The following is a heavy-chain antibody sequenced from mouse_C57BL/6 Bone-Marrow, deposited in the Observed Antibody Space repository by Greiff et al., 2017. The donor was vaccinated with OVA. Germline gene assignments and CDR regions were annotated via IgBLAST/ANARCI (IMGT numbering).Heavy chain of an antibody. CDR3: ARNGITTVPYWYFDV. J-gene: IGHJ1*03. Sequence: QVQLKQPGAELVMPGASVKLSCKASGYTFTSYWMHWVKQRPGQGLEWIGEIDPSDSYTNYNQKFKGKSTLTVDKSSSTAYMQLSSLTSEDSAVYYCARNGITTVPYWYFDVWGTGTTVTVSS. V-gene: IGHV1-69*01. CDR2: IDPSDSYT. CDR1: GYTFTSYW. D-gene: IGHD1-1*01.